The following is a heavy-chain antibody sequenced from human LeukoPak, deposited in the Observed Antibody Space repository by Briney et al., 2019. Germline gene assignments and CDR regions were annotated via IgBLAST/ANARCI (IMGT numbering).Heavy chain of an antibody. CDR2: ITPFNGNT. D-gene: IGHD1-1*01. CDR3: ARSTTRAEYFQH. V-gene: IGHV1-45*02. CDR1: GYTFTGYY. Sequence: GASVKVSCKASGYTFTGYYMHWVRQAPGQALEWMGWITPFNGNTNYAQKFQDRVTITRDRSMSTAYMELSSLRSEDTAMYYCARSTTRAEYFQHWGQGTLVTVSS. J-gene: IGHJ1*01.